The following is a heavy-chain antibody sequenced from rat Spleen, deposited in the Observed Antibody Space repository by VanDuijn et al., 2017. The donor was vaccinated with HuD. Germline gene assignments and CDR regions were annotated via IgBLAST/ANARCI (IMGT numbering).Heavy chain of an antibody. CDR1: GFTFSDYY. V-gene: IGHV5-29*01. Sequence: EVQLVESDGGLVQPGRSLKLSCATSGFTFSDYYMAWVRQAPTKGLDWVATITNTGGSLFYRDPVKGRFTVSRDNEQNTLYLQMNSLRSEDTATYYCSRGGATRFDYWGQGVMVTVSS. CDR3: SRGGATRFDY. J-gene: IGHJ2*01. D-gene: IGHD1-11*01. CDR2: ITNTGGSL.